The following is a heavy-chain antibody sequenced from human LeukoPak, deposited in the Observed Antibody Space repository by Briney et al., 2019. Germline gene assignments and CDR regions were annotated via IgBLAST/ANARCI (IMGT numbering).Heavy chain of an antibody. D-gene: IGHD3-22*01. CDR2: ISGSGGST. J-gene: IGHJ4*02. CDR1: GFTFMNYA. CDR3: ARDREDYDSSGYYYY. Sequence: PGGSLRLSCATSGFTFMNYAMSWVRQAPGKGLEWVSGISGSGGSTYYADSLKGRFTISRDNSKDTLYVQMNSLRAEDTAVYYCARDREDYDSSGYYYYWGQGTLVTVSS. V-gene: IGHV3-23*01.